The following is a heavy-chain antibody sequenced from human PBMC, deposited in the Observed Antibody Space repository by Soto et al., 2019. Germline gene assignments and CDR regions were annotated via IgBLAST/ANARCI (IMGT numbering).Heavy chain of an antibody. CDR3: AKDLAGDFWSGYHYFDY. Sequence: QVQLVESGGGVVQPGRSLRLSCAVSGLTFRSYGMHWVRQAPGKGLEWVAVISYDGSNKYYADSVKGRFTISRDNSKNTLYLQMNSLGAEDTAVYYCAKDLAGDFWSGYHYFDYWGQGTLVTVSS. CDR1: GLTFRSYG. CDR2: ISYDGSNK. D-gene: IGHD3-3*01. V-gene: IGHV3-30*18. J-gene: IGHJ4*02.